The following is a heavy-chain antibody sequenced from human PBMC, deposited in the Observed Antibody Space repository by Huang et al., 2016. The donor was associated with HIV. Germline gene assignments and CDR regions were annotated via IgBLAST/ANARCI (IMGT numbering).Heavy chain of an antibody. D-gene: IGHD3-22*01. CDR1: RFTFSNFA. J-gene: IGHJ3*02. Sequence: QVQLVESGGGVVRPGRSLSLSCAASRFTFSNFAMPWVRQAPGKGVEWMAVRSYYGSSKHYADSVTGRLTISRDNSNNTLYLQMNSLTVEDTAVYYCTKGHYYDTNGYVAFDIWGQGTMVTVSS. CDR3: TKGHYYDTNGYVAFDI. V-gene: IGHV3-30*18. CDR2: RSYYGSSK.